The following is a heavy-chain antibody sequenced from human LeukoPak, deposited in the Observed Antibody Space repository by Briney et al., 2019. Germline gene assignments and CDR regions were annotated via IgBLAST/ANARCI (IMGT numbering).Heavy chain of an antibody. D-gene: IGHD1-26*01. Sequence: SETLSLTCTVSGGSTSSGGYSWSWIRQPPGKGLEWIGYIYHSGSTYYNPSLKSRVTMSVDRSKNQFSLKLSSVTAADTAVYYCARGDSGYFDYWGQGTLVTVSS. CDR3: ARGDSGYFDY. CDR2: IYHSGST. J-gene: IGHJ4*02. CDR1: GGSTSSGGYS. V-gene: IGHV4-30-2*01.